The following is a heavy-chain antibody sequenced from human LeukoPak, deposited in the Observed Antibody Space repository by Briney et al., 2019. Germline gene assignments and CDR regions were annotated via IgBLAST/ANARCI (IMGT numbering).Heavy chain of an antibody. CDR3: ASFRYSSGFVFDY. D-gene: IGHD6-19*01. V-gene: IGHV4-39*01. CDR1: GGSISSGGYY. J-gene: IGHJ4*02. CDR2: IYYSGST. Sequence: SETLSLTCTVSGGSISSGGYYWSWIRQPPGKGLEWIGSIYYSGSTYYNPSLKSRVTISVDTSKNQFSLKLSSVTAADTAVYYCASFRYSSGFVFDYWGQGTLVTVSS.